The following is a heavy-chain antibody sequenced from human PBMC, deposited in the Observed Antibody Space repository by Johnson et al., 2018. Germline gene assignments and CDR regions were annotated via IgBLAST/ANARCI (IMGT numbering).Heavy chain of an antibody. D-gene: IGHD3-3*01. CDR3: ARDVGWFDGFDI. CDR1: GFTFSTYL. Sequence: VKLQESGGGLVQPGGSLRLSCAVSGFTFSTYLMHWVRQAPGKGLVWVSRINSDGSSTDYADSVRGRFTISRDNAKNTLYLQMNSLRAEDTAVYYCARDVGWFDGFDIWGQGTIVTVSS. J-gene: IGHJ3*02. V-gene: IGHV3-74*01. CDR2: INSDGSST.